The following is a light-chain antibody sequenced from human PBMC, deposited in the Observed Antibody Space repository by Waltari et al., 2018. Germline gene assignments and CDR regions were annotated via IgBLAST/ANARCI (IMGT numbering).Light chain of an antibody. CDR3: SSYTPITISNWV. V-gene: IGLV2-14*01. CDR2: EVS. Sequence: WYQRHPGKAPKLVIYEVSNRPSGVSYRFSASKSGNTASLTISGLQAEDEADYYCSSYTPITISNWVFGGGTKLTVL. J-gene: IGLJ3*02.